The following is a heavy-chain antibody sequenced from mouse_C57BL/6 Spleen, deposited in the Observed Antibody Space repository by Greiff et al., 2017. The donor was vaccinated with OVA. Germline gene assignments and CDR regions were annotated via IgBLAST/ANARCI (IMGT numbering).Heavy chain of an antibody. V-gene: IGHV2-6-1*01. Sequence: QVQLQQSGPGLVAPSQSLSITCTVSGFSLTSYGVHWVRQPPGKGLEWLVVIWSDGSTTYNSALKSRLSISKDNSKSQVFLKMNSLQTDDTAMYYCARHRGIYYAMDYWGQGTSVTVSS. CDR2: IWSDGST. J-gene: IGHJ4*01. CDR3: ARHRGIYYAMDY. CDR1: GFSLTSYG.